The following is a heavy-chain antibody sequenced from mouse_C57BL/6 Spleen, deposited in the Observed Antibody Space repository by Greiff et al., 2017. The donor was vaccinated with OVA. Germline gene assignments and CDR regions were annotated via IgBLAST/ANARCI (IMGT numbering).Heavy chain of an antibody. V-gene: IGHV1-53*01. J-gene: IGHJ3*01. CDR3: GSSHYGSSSWFAY. CDR1: GYTFTSYW. Sequence: QVQLQQPGTELVKPGASVKLSCKASGYTFTSYWMHWVKQRPGHGLEWIGNINPSNGGTNYNEKFKSKATLTVDKSSSTAYMPLSSLTSEDYAVYYCGSSHYGSSSWFAYWGQGTLVTVSA. D-gene: IGHD1-1*01. CDR2: INPSNGGT.